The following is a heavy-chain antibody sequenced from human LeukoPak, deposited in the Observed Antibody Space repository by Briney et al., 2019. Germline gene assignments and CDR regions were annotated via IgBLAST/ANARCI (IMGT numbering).Heavy chain of an antibody. D-gene: IGHD6-25*01. V-gene: IGHV3-74*01. CDR3: ARGPPWYFDL. CDR1: GFTFSSYW. CDR2: INGDGSST. J-gene: IGHJ2*01. Sequence: GGSLRLACAASGFTFSSYWMRWVRQAPGKVLVWVSRINGDGSSTAYADSVKGRFTISRDNTKNTLYLQMNSLTAEDTAVYYCARGPPWYFDLWGRGTLVTVSS.